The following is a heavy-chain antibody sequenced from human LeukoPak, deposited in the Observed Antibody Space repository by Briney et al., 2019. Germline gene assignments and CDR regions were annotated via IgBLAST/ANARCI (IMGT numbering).Heavy chain of an antibody. CDR2: IGGDRGNI. V-gene: IGHV3-9*03. D-gene: IGHD6-19*01. CDR1: GFSLDDYA. CDR3: AKEIERGLVGAFDI. J-gene: IGHJ3*02. Sequence: GRSLRLSCAASGFSLDDYAVQWARQARGRGLEWVTGIGGDRGNIGYADSVEGRFHISRDTAKNSLYLQMNSRRAEHVGMDLCAKEIERGLVGAFDIWGKGTMVTVS.